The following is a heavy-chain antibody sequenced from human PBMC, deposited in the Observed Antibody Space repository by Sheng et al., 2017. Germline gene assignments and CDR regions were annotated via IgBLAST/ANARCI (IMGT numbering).Heavy chain of an antibody. J-gene: IGHJ4*02. V-gene: IGHV4-59*01. D-gene: IGHD6-19*01. CDR3: ARGMGIAVAADY. CDR1: GGSISSYY. Sequence: QVQLQESGPGLVKPSETLSLTCTVSGGSISSYYWSWIRQPPGKGLEWIGYIYYSGSTNYNPSLKSRVTISVDTSKNQFSLKLSSVTAADTAVYYCARGMGIAVAADYWGQGTLVTVSS. CDR2: IYYSGST.